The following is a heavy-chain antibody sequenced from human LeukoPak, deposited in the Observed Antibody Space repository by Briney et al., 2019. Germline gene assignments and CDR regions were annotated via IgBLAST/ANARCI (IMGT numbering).Heavy chain of an antibody. J-gene: IGHJ4*02. V-gene: IGHV1-69*06. Sequence: VSSVTVSFMSSGCTFISYAINWVRQAPAQERAWMGGIIPIFGTANFAQKFQGSPTITENKSTSPAYMELSSLRSEDTAVYYWARSGKGARKDGSFDYWGQGTLVTVSS. CDR3: ARSGKGARKDGSFDY. CDR2: IIPIFGTA. CDR1: GCTFISYA. D-gene: IGHD4/OR15-4a*01.